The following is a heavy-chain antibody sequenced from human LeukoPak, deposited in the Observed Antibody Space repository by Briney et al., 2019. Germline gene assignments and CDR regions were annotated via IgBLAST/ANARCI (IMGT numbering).Heavy chain of an antibody. J-gene: IGHJ4*02. Sequence: SETLSLTCTVSGGSISRSSRYCGWIRQPPGKGLEWIGNIYYTGSTYYNPSLKSRLTISVDTSKNQFSLKLTSVTATDTAVYYCASGGDSSGYYGPMIPDYWGQGTLVSVSS. CDR2: IYYTGST. CDR3: ASGGDSSGYYGPMIPDY. V-gene: IGHV4-39*01. CDR1: GGSISRSSRY. D-gene: IGHD3-22*01.